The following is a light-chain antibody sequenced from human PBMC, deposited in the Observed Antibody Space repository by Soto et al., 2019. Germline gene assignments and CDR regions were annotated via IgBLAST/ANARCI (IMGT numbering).Light chain of an antibody. CDR3: NSFVSSTTPLV. CDR2: DVT. J-gene: IGLJ2*01. CDR1: SSDVGGYEY. V-gene: IGLV2-14*03. Sequence: QSALTQPASVSGSPGQSITISCTGTSSDVGGYEYVSWYQQHPGKAPKLIIYDVTYRPSGVSGRFSGSKSGNTASLTISGLQAEDEADYYCNSFVSSTTPLVFGGGTKLTVL.